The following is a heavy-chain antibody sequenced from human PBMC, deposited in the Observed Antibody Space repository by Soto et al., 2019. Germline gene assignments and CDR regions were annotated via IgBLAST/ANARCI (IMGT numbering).Heavy chain of an antibody. J-gene: IGHJ3*02. Sequence: GGFLRLSCAACGFTVSSKYMSWVRQAPGKGLEWVSVIYSGGSTYYADSVKGRFTISRDNSKNTLYLQMNSLRAEDTAVYYCARFIVATVPLDAFDIWGQGTMVTVSS. CDR1: GFTVSSKY. CDR2: IYSGGST. V-gene: IGHV3-66*01. D-gene: IGHD5-12*01. CDR3: ARFIVATVPLDAFDI.